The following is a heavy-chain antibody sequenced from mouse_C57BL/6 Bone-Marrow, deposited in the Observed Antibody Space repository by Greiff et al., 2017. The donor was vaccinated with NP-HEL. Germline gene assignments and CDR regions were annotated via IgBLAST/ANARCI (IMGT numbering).Heavy chain of an antibody. CDR1: GYTFTSYG. CDR3: ASLRSLFAY. J-gene: IGHJ3*01. CDR2: IYPRSGNT. D-gene: IGHD1-1*01. Sequence: QVQLQQSGAELARPGASVKLSCKASGYTFTSYGISWVKQRTGQGLEWIGEIYPRSGNTYYNEKFKGKATLTADKSSSTAYMELRSLTSEDSAVYFCASLRSLFAYWGQGTLVTVSA. V-gene: IGHV1-81*01.